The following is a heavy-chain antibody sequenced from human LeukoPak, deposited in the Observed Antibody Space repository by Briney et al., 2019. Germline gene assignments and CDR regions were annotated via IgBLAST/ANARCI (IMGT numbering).Heavy chain of an antibody. V-gene: IGHV1-2*06. CDR1: GYTFTGYY. D-gene: IGHD4-23*01. CDR3: ARDRAEYGGNSLGY. J-gene: IGHJ4*02. CDR2: INPNSGGT. Sequence: ASVTVSCKASGYTFTGYYIHWVRQAPGQGLEWMGRINPNSGGTNYAQKFQGRVTMTRDTSISTAYMELSRLRSDDTAVYYCARDRAEYGGNSLGYWGQGTLVNVSS.